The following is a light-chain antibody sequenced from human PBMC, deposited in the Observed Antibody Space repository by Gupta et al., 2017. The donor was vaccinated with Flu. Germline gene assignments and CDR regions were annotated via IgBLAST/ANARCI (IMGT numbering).Light chain of an antibody. CDR1: QSISTY. CDR3: QQSFTAPLT. J-gene: IGKJ4*01. Sequence: GDRVTITCRASQSISTYLNWYQQKPGKAPKLLIYAASRLQSGVPSRVSGSGSGTDFTLTISSLQPEDFATYYCQQSFTAPLTFGGGTKVEIK. CDR2: AAS. V-gene: IGKV1-39*01.